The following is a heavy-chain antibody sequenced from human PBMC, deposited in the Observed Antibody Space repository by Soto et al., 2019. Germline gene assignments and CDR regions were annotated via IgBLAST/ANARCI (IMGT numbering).Heavy chain of an antibody. V-gene: IGHV3-11*06. Sequence: GGSLRLSCAASGFTFSDYYMSWIRQAPGKGLEWVSYISSSSSYTNYADSVKGRFTISRDNAKNSLYLQMNSLRAEDTAVYYCARDRGDTAMTQIDYWGQGTLVTVSS. J-gene: IGHJ4*02. CDR1: GFTFSDYY. CDR3: ARDRGDTAMTQIDY. CDR2: ISSSSSYT. D-gene: IGHD5-18*01.